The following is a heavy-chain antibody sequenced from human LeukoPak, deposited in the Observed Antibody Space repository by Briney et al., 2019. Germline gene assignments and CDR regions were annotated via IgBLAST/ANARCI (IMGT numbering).Heavy chain of an antibody. Sequence: SQTLSLTCTVSGGSISSGDYYWSWIRQPPGKGLEWIGYIYYSGSTYYNPSLKIRLTISVDTSKNQFSLKLSSVTAADTAVYYCARDRVYNWFDPWGQGTLVTVSS. CDR3: ARDRVYNWFDP. J-gene: IGHJ5*02. CDR2: IYYSGST. V-gene: IGHV4-30-4*08. CDR1: GGSISSGDYY.